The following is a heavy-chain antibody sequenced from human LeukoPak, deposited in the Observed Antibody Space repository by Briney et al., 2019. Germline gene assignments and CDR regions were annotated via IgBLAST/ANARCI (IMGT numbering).Heavy chain of an antibody. V-gene: IGHV4-61*02. CDR2: IYTSGST. D-gene: IGHD3-3*01. CDR1: GGSISSGSYY. J-gene: IGHJ4*02. CDR3: ARVLDDFWSGYTIDC. Sequence: SETLSLTCTVSGGSISSGSYYWSWIRQPAGKGLEWIGRIYTSGSTNYNPSLKSRVTISVDTSKNQFSLKLSSVTAADTAVYYCARVLDDFWSGYTIDCWGQGTLVTVSS.